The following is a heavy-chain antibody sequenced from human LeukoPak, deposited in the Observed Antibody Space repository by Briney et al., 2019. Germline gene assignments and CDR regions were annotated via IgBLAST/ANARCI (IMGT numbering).Heavy chain of an antibody. J-gene: IGHJ4*02. Sequence: GSSGKVSCKASGDTFSDYYIHWVRQAPGQGLEWVGWINPNNGGTKYAQKFQGRVTMTRDMSVKTAYLELSSLRSDDTAVYYCARGRIIEVGDYCGQGTLVTVSS. CDR1: GDTFSDYY. CDR2: INPNNGGT. V-gene: IGHV1-2*02. CDR3: ARGRIIEVGDY. D-gene: IGHD1-26*01.